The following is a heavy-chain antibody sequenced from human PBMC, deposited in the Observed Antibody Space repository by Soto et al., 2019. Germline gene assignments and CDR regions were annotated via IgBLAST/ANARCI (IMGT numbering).Heavy chain of an antibody. V-gene: IGHV3-23*01. Sequence: EVQLLESGGGLVQPGGSLRLSCAASGFTFSSYAMSWVRQAPGKGLEWVSAISGSGGSTYYADSVKGRFTISRDNSKNTLYLQMNSLRAEDTAFYCCASDPYYYASGYWGQGTLVTVSS. J-gene: IGHJ4*02. CDR3: ASDPYYYASGY. D-gene: IGHD3-10*01. CDR2: ISGSGGST. CDR1: GFTFSSYA.